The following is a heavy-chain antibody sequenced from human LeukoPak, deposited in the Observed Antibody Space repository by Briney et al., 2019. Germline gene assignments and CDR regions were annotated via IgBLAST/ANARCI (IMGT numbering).Heavy chain of an antibody. V-gene: IGHV3-23*01. CDR1: GFTFSSYA. CDR3: AKDRDTSIYYYYYMDV. D-gene: IGHD5-18*01. Sequence: GGSLRLSCAASGFTFSSYAMSWVRQVPGKGLEWVSGISGSGGSTYYADSVKGRFTISRDNSKNTLFLQLDSLRAEDTAVYYCAKDRDTSIYYYYYMDVWGKGTTVTVSS. J-gene: IGHJ6*03. CDR2: ISGSGGST.